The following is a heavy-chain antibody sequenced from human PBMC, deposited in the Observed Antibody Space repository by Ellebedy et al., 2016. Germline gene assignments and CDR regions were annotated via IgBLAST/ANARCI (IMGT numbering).Heavy chain of an antibody. CDR3: ARDIPDRDSIAARPDPPWVGVGYYYYYMDV. CDR1: GYTFTGYY. Sequence: SVKVSCXASGYTFTGYYMHWVRQAPGQGLEWMGGIIPIFGTANYAQKFQGRVTITADESTSTAYMELSSLRSEDTAVYYCARDIPDRDSIAARPDPPWVGVGYYYYYMDVWGKGTTVTVSS. CDR2: IIPIFGTA. J-gene: IGHJ6*03. D-gene: IGHD6-6*01. V-gene: IGHV1-69*13.